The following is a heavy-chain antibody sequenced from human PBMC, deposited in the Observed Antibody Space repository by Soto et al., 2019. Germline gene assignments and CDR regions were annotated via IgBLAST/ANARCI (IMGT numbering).Heavy chain of an antibody. V-gene: IGHV3-11*03. CDR2: ISSSSSYT. J-gene: IGHJ4*02. CDR3: ARSPTMTAASDY. D-gene: IGHD2-2*01. CDR1: GFTFSDYY. Sequence: PGGSLRLSCAASGFTFSDYYMSWIRQAPGKGLEWVSYISSSSSYTNYADSVKGRFTISRDNAKNSLYLQMNSLRAEDTAVYYWARSPTMTAASDYWGQGTLVTAPQ.